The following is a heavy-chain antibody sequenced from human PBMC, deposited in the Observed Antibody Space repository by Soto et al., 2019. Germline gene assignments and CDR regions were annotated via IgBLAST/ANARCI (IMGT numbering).Heavy chain of an antibody. V-gene: IGHV1-18*01. CDR3: ARDRGVAPPVAGNTHYYYYMDV. J-gene: IGHJ6*03. CDR2: ISAYNGDT. D-gene: IGHD6-19*01. Sequence: QDQLVQSGGEVKKPGASVKVSCQASGYSFTNYGITWVRQAPGQGFEWMGWISAYNGDTNYAQKLQGRVTMTTDASTSTAYLELGSLRSDDTAVYYCARDRGVAPPVAGNTHYYYYMDVWGTGTTVTVSS. CDR1: GYSFTNYG.